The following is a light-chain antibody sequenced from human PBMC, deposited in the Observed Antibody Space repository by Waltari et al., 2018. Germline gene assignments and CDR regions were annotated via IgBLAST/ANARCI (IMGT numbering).Light chain of an antibody. J-gene: IGLJ1*01. CDR3: HSLNSVGNGYV. V-gene: IGLV3-10*01. CDR2: EDI. Sequence: SNELTQPPSVSVSPGQTARITCSGDALPTKYASWYQQKPGQAPVLVIYEDITRPSGLPERFSGSSSGTVATLTISGAQVEDEADYYCHSLNSVGNGYVFGTGTKFTVL. CDR1: ALPTKY.